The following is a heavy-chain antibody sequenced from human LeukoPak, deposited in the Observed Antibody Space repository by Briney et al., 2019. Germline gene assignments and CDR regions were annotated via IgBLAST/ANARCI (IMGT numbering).Heavy chain of an antibody. CDR3: AREGSSGYYYFDY. Sequence: ASVKVSCKASGYTFTSYYMHWGRQAPGPGLEWMGISIPSGGSTTYAQKFQGRVTMTRETSTSTVYMELSSLRSEDTAVYYCAREGSSGYYYFDYWGQGTLVTVSS. J-gene: IGHJ4*02. D-gene: IGHD3-22*01. CDR2: SIPSGGST. V-gene: IGHV1-46*01. CDR1: GYTFTSYY.